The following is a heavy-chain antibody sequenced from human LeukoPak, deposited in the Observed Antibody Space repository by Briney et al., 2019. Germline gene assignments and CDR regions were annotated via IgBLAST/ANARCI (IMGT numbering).Heavy chain of an antibody. CDR3: ARRGYLYNWFDP. Sequence: GASVKVSCKASGYTFTSYDINWVRQATGQGLEWMGWMNPNSGNTGYAQKFQGRVTMTRNTSISTAYMELSSLRSEDTAVYYCARRGYLYNWFDPWGQGTLVTVSS. CDR2: MNPNSGNT. J-gene: IGHJ5*02. CDR1: GYTFTSYD. V-gene: IGHV1-8*01. D-gene: IGHD2-2*03.